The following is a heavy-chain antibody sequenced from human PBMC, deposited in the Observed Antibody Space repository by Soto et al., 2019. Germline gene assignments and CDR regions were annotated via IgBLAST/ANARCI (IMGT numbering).Heavy chain of an antibody. CDR1: GDSVSRNNAV. Sequence: SQTLSLTCGISGDSVSRNNAVWNWIRQSPSRGLEWLGRTFHRSKRYNDYAVSMKSRITISPDTSKNQFSLQLTSVTPEDAGVYNCARAGVTFVGLFPHCDLGGEGTRVTISS. V-gene: IGHV6-1*01. CDR2: TFHRSKRYN. CDR3: ARAGVTFVGLFPHCDL. D-gene: IGHD2-21*02. J-gene: IGHJ5*02.